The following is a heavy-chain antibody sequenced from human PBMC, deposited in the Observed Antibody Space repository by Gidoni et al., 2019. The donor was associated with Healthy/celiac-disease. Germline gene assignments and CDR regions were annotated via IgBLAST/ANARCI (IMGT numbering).Heavy chain of an antibody. V-gene: IGHV1-24*01. CDR1: GYTLTELS. CDR2: FDPEDGET. CDR3: ATGKGPRGSFDY. J-gene: IGHJ4*02. Sequence: QVQLVQSGAEVKKPGASVKVSCKVSGYTLTELSMPWVRQAPGKGIEWMGGFDPEDGETSDAQKFQGRVTMNEDTYTDTAYMELSSLRSEDTAVYYCATGKGPRGSFDYWGQGTLVTVSS. D-gene: IGHD3-16*01.